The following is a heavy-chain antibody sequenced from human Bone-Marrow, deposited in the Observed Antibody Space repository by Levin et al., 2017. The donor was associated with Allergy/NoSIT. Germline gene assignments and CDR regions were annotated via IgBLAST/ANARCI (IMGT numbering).Heavy chain of an antibody. CDR3: ARVEGFSNIVVMTAILWGWFDP. J-gene: IGHJ5*02. CDR1: GGSISSSSYY. D-gene: IGHD2-21*02. CDR2: IYYSGST. Sequence: SETLSLTCTVSGGSISSSSYYWGWIRQPPGKGLEWIGSIYYSGSTYYNPSLKSRVTISVDTSKNQFSLKLSSVTAADTAVYYCARVEGFSNIVVMTAILWGWFDPWGQGTLVTVSS. V-gene: IGHV4-39*07.